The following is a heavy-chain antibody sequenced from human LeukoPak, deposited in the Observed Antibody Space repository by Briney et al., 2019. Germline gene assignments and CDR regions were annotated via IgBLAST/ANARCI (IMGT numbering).Heavy chain of an antibody. J-gene: IGHJ4*02. D-gene: IGHD3-10*01. Sequence: SETLSLTCIVSGYSINSGYYWGWIRQPPGKGLEWIGNIYHSGSTYYNPSLKSRVTISVDTSKNQFSLTLTSVTAADTAVYYCARDVKGYYYGPGIDFWGQGTLVTVSS. CDR2: IYHSGST. V-gene: IGHV4-38-2*02. CDR1: GYSINSGYY. CDR3: ARDVKGYYYGPGIDF.